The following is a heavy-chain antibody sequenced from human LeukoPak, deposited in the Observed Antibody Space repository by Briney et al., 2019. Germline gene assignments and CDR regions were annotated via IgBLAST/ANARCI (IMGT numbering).Heavy chain of an antibody. CDR3: ARVYYGSGCFDY. Sequence: GESLKISCKGSGYIFTSYWIGWVRQLPGKGLECMGIIYPGDSHTTYSPSFQGQVTISADKSINTAYLQWSSLQASDTAMYYCARVYYGSGCFDYWGQGTLVTVSS. D-gene: IGHD3-10*01. J-gene: IGHJ4*02. CDR1: GYIFTSYW. CDR2: IYPGDSHT. V-gene: IGHV5-51*01.